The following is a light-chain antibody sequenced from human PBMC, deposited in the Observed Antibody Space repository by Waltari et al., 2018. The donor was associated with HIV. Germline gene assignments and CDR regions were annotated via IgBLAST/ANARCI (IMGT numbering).Light chain of an antibody. CDR3: ATWDDTPTGHVL. Sequence: QSVLAQPPSVSGTPGQRVTISCSGTTSNIGTNVVNWYQQVPGTAPKLLMSSNMLRPSGAPDRCSCFKSGTSASLAINGLQSEDEADYYCATWDDTPTGHVLFGGGTKVTVL. J-gene: IGLJ2*01. CDR2: SNM. V-gene: IGLV1-44*01. CDR1: TSNIGTNV.